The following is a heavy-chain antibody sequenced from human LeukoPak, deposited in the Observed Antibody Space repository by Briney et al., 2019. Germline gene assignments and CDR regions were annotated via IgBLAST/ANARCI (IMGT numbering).Heavy chain of an antibody. CDR3: AKGRCSSTSCPYYFDY. V-gene: IGHV3-23*01. J-gene: IGHJ4*02. CDR2: ISGSGGST. CDR1: GFTFSSYG. Sequence: GESLRLSCAASGFTFSSYGMSWVRQAPGKGLEWVSVISGSGGSTHYADSVKGRFTISRDNSKNTLYLQMNSLRAEDTALYYCAKGRCSSTSCPYYFDYWGQGTLVTVSS. D-gene: IGHD2-2*01.